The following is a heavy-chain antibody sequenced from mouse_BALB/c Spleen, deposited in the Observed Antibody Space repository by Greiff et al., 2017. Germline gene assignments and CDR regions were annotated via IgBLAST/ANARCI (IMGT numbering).Heavy chain of an antibody. V-gene: IGHV1S81*02. Sequence: VQLQESGAELVKPGASVKLSCKASGYTFTSYYMYWVKQRPGQGLEWIGGINPSNGGTNFNEKFKSKATLTVDKSSSTAYMQLSSLTSEDSAVYYCTRDYGSSYGYWGQGTTLTVSS. J-gene: IGHJ2*01. D-gene: IGHD1-1*01. CDR1: GYTFTSYY. CDR3: TRDYGSSYGY. CDR2: INPSNGGT.